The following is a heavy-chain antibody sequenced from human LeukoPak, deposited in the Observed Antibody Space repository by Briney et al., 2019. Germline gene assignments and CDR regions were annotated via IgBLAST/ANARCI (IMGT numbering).Heavy chain of an antibody. V-gene: IGHV4-31*03. CDR2: VYYSGST. Sequence: SETLSLTCTVSGGSISSGSYWRSWIRQHPEKGLEWIGYVYYSGSTYYNPSLKSRVSISVDTSKNQLSLTLTSVTAADTAVYYCARGHRSSSAYHCNAMDVWGQGTTVTVSS. D-gene: IGHD2-15*01. CDR1: GGSISSGSYW. J-gene: IGHJ6*02. CDR3: ARGHRSSSAYHCNAMDV.